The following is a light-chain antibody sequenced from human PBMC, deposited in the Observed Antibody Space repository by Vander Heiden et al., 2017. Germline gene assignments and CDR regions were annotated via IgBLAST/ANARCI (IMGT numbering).Light chain of an antibody. Sequence: SSALTQDPPVSVALGQTVRITCHGDSLRSYYASWYQQKPGQAPVLVIYGKNNRPSGIPDRFSGSSSGNTASLTITGAQAEDEADYYCNSRDSSGNHVVFGGGTKLTVL. V-gene: IGLV3-19*01. CDR1: SLRSYY. J-gene: IGLJ2*01. CDR3: NSRDSSGNHVV. CDR2: GKN.